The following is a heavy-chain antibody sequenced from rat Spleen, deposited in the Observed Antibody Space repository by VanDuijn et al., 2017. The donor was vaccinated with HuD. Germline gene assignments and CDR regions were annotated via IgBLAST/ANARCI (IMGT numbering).Heavy chain of an antibody. Sequence: QVQLKESGPGLVQPSQTLSLTCTVSGFSLTSYNVHWIRQPTGKGLEWMGGIWGDGSTDYKSGIKSRLSISRETSKSQVFVEMNSLQTDDTAIYFCTRSYGGYTSNWFAYWGQGTLVTVSS. V-gene: IGHV2-30*01. J-gene: IGHJ3*01. CDR2: IWGDGST. D-gene: IGHD1-11*01. CDR1: GFSLTSYN. CDR3: TRSYGGYTSNWFAY.